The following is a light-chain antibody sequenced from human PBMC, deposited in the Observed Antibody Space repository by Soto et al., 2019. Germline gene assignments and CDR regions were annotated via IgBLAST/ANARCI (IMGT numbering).Light chain of an antibody. V-gene: IGLV1-51*01. Sequence: QSVMTQPPSVSAAPGQKVTTSCSGSSSNIGGNSVSWYQQLPGTAAKLLIYDDDKRPSGIPDRFSGSKSGTSATLGITGFQTGDGADYYCGSWDSSLSAYVFGTGTKLTVL. CDR3: GSWDSSLSAYV. CDR2: DDD. J-gene: IGLJ1*01. CDR1: SSNIGGNS.